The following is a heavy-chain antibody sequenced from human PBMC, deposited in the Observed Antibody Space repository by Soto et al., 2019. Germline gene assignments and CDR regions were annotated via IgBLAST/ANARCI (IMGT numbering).Heavy chain of an antibody. CDR1: GFTFSSYW. D-gene: IGHD6-13*01. CDR2: INSDGSST. V-gene: IGHV3-74*01. CDR3: ARGGIAAANNWFDP. Sequence: GESLKISCAASGFTFSSYWMHWVRQAPGKGLVWVSRINSDGSSTSYADSVKGRFTISRDNAKNTLYLQMNSLRAEDTAVYYCARGGIAAANNWFDPWGQGTLVTVSS. J-gene: IGHJ5*02.